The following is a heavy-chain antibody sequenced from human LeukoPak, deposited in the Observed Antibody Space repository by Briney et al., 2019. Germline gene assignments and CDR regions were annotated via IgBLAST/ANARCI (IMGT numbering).Heavy chain of an antibody. J-gene: IGHJ3*02. CDR1: GGSISSYH. V-gene: IGHV4-59*12. Sequence: SETLSLTCTVSGGSISSYHWSWIRQPPGKGLECIGHVYYSGSTDYNPSLKSRLTISVDSSMNQFSLKLSSVTAADTAVYYCARDGPTPQLWFGDAAAFDIWGQGTMVTVSS. CDR3: ARDGPTPQLWFGDAAAFDI. D-gene: IGHD3-10*01. CDR2: VYYSGST.